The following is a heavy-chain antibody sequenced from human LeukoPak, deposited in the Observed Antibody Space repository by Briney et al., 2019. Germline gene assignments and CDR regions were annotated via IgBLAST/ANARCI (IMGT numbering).Heavy chain of an antibody. D-gene: IGHD4-11*01. J-gene: IGHJ4*02. CDR1: GGSISSSSYY. CDR3: ARLKYSNYVSVYFDY. V-gene: IGHV4-39*01. CDR2: IYYGGST. Sequence: PSETLSLTCTVSGGSISSSSYYWGWIRQPPGKGLEWIGSIYYGGSTYYNPSLKSRVTISVDTSKNQLSLKLSSVTAADTAVYYCARLKYSNYVSVYFDYWGQGTLVTVSS.